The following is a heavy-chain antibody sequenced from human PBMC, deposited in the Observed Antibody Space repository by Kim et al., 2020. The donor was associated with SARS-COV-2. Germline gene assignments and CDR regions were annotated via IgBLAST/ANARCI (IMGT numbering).Heavy chain of an antibody. D-gene: IGHD3-10*01. J-gene: IGHJ6*02. CDR2: IYYSGST. CDR1: GGSISSYY. V-gene: IGHV4-59*08. Sequence: SETLSLTCTVSGGSISSYYWSWIRQPPGKGLEWIGYIYYSGSTNYNPSLKSRVTISVDTSKNQFSLKLSSVTAADTAVYYCARLLLWFGGPDYYYGMDVWGQGTTVTVSS. CDR3: ARLLLWFGGPDYYYGMDV.